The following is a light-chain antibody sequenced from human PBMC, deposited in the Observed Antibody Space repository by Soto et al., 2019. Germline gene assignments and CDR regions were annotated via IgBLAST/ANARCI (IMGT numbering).Light chain of an antibody. J-gene: IGKJ5*01. CDR2: WTS. Sequence: DIVLTQSPDSLAVSLGERATINCKSSQTVLYSSNNKNYLAWYQQKPGQPPKLLIYWTSTWESGVPDRFSGSGSGTDFTLTINSLQAEDVAVYYCQEYYSTPPVTFGQGTRVEIK. V-gene: IGKV4-1*01. CDR1: QTVLYSSNNKNY. CDR3: QEYYSTPPVT.